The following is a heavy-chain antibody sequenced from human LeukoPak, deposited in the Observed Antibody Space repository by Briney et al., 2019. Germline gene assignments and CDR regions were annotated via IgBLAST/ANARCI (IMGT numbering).Heavy chain of an antibody. CDR3: ARSLVRGVITGVFDY. J-gene: IGHJ4*02. CDR2: IYHSGST. D-gene: IGHD3-10*01. V-gene: IGHV4-38-2*02. Sequence: SETLSLTCTVSGYSISSGYYWGWIRQPPGKGLEWIGSIYHSGSTYYNPSLQSRVTMSVDTSKNQFSLKLSSVTAADTAVYYCARSLVRGVITGVFDYWGQGTLVTVSS. CDR1: GYSISSGYY.